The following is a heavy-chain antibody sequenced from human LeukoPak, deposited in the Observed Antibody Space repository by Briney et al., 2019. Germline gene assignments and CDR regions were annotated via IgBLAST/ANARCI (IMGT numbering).Heavy chain of an antibody. CDR2: IKQDGSEK. CDR3: ARGSRFGVVGRDAFDI. Sequence: PGGSLRLSCAVSRFTFSRYWMTWVRQAPGKGLEWVANIKQDGSEKYSVDSVKGRFTISRDNAKNSLYLQVNSLRAEDTAVYYCARGSRFGVVGRDAFDIWGQGTVVTVSS. CDR1: RFTFSRYW. J-gene: IGHJ3*02. V-gene: IGHV3-7*01. D-gene: IGHD3-3*01.